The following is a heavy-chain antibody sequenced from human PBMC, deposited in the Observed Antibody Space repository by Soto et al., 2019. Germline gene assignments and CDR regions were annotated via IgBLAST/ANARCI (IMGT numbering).Heavy chain of an antibody. Sequence: EVQLLESGGGLVQPGGSLRLSCAASGFTFSKFAMSWVRQAPGKGLEWVSAISGSGGEIYYTDSVKGRFTISRDNSKNTVYLQENSLRAEDTAVYYCAKYHWGSSSFDYWGQGTLVTVSS. J-gene: IGHJ4*02. CDR3: AKYHWGSSSFDY. D-gene: IGHD6-6*01. CDR2: ISGSGGEI. V-gene: IGHV3-23*01. CDR1: GFTFSKFA.